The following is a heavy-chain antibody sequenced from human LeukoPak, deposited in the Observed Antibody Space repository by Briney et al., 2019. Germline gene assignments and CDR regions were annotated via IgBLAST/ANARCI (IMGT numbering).Heavy chain of an antibody. CDR2: IGGSGART. CDR3: AKDKVPDGRWEVDY. Sequence: PGGSLRLSCVASGFTFSRYTMNWVRQAPGKGLEWVSAIGGSGARTNYADSVKGRFTISRDNARSTLFLQMNNLRAEGTAVYFFAKDKVPDGRWEVDYWGQGTPVTVSS. V-gene: IGHV3-23*01. J-gene: IGHJ4*02. D-gene: IGHD1-26*01. CDR1: GFTFSRYT.